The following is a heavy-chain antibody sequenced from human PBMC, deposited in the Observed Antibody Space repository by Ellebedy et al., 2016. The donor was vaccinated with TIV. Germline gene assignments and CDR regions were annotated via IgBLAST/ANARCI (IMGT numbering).Heavy chain of an antibody. Sequence: SETLSLTXTVSGGSISSYYWSWIRQPPGKGLEWIGYIYYSGSTNYNPSLKSRVTISVDTSKNQFSLKLSSVTAADTAVYYCARADYYDSSGYYPEFDYWGQGTLVTVSS. D-gene: IGHD3-22*01. CDR2: IYYSGST. J-gene: IGHJ4*02. V-gene: IGHV4-59*01. CDR3: ARADYYDSSGYYPEFDY. CDR1: GGSISSYY.